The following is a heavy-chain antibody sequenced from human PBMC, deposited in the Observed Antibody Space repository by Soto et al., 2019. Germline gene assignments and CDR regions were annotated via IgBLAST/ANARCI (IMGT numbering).Heavy chain of an antibody. D-gene: IGHD4-17*01. J-gene: IGHJ4*02. V-gene: IGHV1-18*01. CDR2: ISAYNGNT. Sequence: QVQLVQSGAEVKKPGASVKVSCKASGYTFTSYGISWVRQAPGQGLEWMGWISAYNGNTNYAQKLQGRVTMTTDTPTGKASMERRSLRSDDTAVYYCARDSRHPGDYMLSAYWGQGTLVTVAS. CDR1: GYTFTSYG. CDR3: ARDSRHPGDYMLSAY.